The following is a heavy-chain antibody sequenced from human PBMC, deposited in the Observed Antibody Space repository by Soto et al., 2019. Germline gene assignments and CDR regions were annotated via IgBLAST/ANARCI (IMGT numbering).Heavy chain of an antibody. D-gene: IGHD6-19*01. CDR1: GFTFSSYS. Sequence: EVQLVESGGGLVQPGGSLRLSCAASGFTFSSYSMNWVRQAPGKGLEWVSYISSSSSTIYYADSVKGRFTISRDNAKNSLYLQMNSLGAEDTAVYYCARDRSGSGWPDAFDIWGQGTMVTVSS. V-gene: IGHV3-48*01. CDR3: ARDRSGSGWPDAFDI. J-gene: IGHJ3*02. CDR2: ISSSSSTI.